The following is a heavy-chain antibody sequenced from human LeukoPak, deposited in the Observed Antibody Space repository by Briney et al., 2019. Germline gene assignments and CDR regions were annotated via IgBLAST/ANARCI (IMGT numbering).Heavy chain of an antibody. J-gene: IGHJ4*02. D-gene: IGHD3-22*01. V-gene: IGHV3-48*03. Sequence: PGGSLRLSCAASGFTFSSYEMNWVRQAPGKGLEWVSYISNSGGTIYYADSVKGRFTISRDNAKNSLYLQVNSLRVEDTAVYYCARSWVPYYYDSSGYYGYWGQGILVTVSS. CDR1: GFTFSSYE. CDR2: ISNSGGTI. CDR3: ARSWVPYYYDSSGYYGY.